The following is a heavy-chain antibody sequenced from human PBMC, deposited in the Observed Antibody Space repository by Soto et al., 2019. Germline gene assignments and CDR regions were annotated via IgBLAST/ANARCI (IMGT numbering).Heavy chain of an antibody. Sequence: QVQLQESGPGLVKPSETLSLTCTVSGGSISSYYWSWIRQPAGKGLEWIGRIYTSGSTNYNPSLKSRVTMSVDTSKNQFSLKLSSVTAADTAVYYCARGRYYYDSSGYYYDFDYWGQGTLVTVSS. CDR2: IYTSGST. V-gene: IGHV4-4*07. J-gene: IGHJ4*02. D-gene: IGHD3-22*01. CDR1: GGSISSYY. CDR3: ARGRYYYDSSGYYYDFDY.